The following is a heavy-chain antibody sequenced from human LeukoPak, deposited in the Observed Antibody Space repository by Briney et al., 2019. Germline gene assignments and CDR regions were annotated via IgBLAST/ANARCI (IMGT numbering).Heavy chain of an antibody. J-gene: IGHJ5*02. D-gene: IGHD6-13*01. V-gene: IGHV4-31*03. CDR2: IYNGVTT. CDR1: GDSITSGGQY. Sequence: SETLSPTCTVSGDSITSGGQYWNWLRQRPGKGLEWIAYIYNGVTTYYNPSLRSRVTVSADTSKNQFSLTVNSVTAADTAVYYCAGHKRAQQLMHDSSFDPWGQGTLVTVSS. CDR3: AGHKRAQQLMHDSSFDP.